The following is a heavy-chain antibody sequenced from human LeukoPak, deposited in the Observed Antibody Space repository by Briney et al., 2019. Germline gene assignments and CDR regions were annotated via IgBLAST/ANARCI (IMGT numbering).Heavy chain of an antibody. Sequence: ASVKVSCKASGYTFTSYDINWVRQATGQGLEWMGWMNPNSGNTGYAQKFQGRVTITRNTSISTAYMELSSPRSEDTAVYYCARTGTTPYYSDYWGQGTLVTVSS. CDR1: GYTFTSYD. D-gene: IGHD1-7*01. CDR3: ARTGTTPYYSDY. CDR2: MNPNSGNT. J-gene: IGHJ4*02. V-gene: IGHV1-8*03.